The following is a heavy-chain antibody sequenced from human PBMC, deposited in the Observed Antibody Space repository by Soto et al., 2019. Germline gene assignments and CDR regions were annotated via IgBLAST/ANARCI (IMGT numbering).Heavy chain of an antibody. Sequence: LSLTCTVSGGSISSGGYYWSWIRQHPGKGLEWIGYIYYSGSTYYNPSLKSRVTISVDTSKNQFSLKLSSVTAADTAVYYCARDTVTGSYYYYGMDVWGQGTTVTAP. V-gene: IGHV4-31*03. CDR3: ARDTVTGSYYYYGMDV. D-gene: IGHD4-17*01. CDR1: GGSISSGGYY. J-gene: IGHJ6*02. CDR2: IYYSGST.